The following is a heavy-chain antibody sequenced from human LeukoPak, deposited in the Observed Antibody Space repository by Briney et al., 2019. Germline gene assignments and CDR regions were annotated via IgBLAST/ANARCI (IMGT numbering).Heavy chain of an antibody. CDR1: GLTFSSYW. V-gene: IGHV3-7*01. Sequence: GGSLRLSCAASGLTFSSYWMNWVRQAPGKGLEWVANIKPDGSDKCYVGSVKGRFTISRDNAKNSLYLQMNSLRAEDTAVYYCARDVGYGDYWGQGTLVTVSS. D-gene: IGHD5-12*01. CDR3: ARDVGYGDY. CDR2: IKPDGSDK. J-gene: IGHJ4*02.